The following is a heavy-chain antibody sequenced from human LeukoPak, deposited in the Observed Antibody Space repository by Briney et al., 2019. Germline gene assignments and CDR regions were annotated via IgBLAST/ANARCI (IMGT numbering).Heavy chain of an antibody. V-gene: IGHV4-61*01. Sequence: SETLSLTCSVSGGSVSSGNYYWSWIRQPPGKGLEWIGHVDYSGSTSYNPSLKRRVTISLDTSKNQFSLRLSSVTAADTAVYYCFGSSSFEAFAIWGQGTMVTVSS. CDR1: GGSVSSGNYY. J-gene: IGHJ3*02. CDR2: VDYSGST. CDR3: FGSSSFEAFAI. D-gene: IGHD2-2*01.